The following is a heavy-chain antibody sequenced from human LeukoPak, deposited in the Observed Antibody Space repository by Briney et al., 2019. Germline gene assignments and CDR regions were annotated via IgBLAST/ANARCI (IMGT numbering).Heavy chain of an antibody. D-gene: IGHD2-15*01. V-gene: IGHV3-20*04. CDR1: GFTFDDYG. CDR3: VRDATLIPGTVYFDY. Sequence: GGSLRLSCAASGFTFDDYGMSWVRQAPGKGLEWVSGINWNGGSTGYADSVKGRFTISRDNAKNSLYLQMNSLRAEDTAVYYCVRDATLIPGTVYFDYWGQGALVTVSS. CDR2: INWNGGST. J-gene: IGHJ4*02.